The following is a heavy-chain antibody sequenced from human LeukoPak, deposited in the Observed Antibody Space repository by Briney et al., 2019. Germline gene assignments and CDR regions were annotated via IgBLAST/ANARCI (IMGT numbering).Heavy chain of an antibody. Sequence: SETLSLTCTVSGGSIGSGSYYWSWIRQHPGKGLEWIGYIDYSGSTYYNPSLKSRVTISVDTSENQFSLKLSSVTAADTAVYYCARLRYDFWSGSYYYYYGMDVWGQGTTVTVSS. CDR3: ARLRYDFWSGSYYYYYGMDV. CDR2: IDYSGST. CDR1: GGSIGSGSYY. D-gene: IGHD3-3*01. V-gene: IGHV4-31*03. J-gene: IGHJ6*02.